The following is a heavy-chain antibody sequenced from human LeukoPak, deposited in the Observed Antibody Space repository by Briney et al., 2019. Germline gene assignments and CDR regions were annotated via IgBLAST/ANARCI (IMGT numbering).Heavy chain of an antibody. CDR3: ARDQHSSSSDY. J-gene: IGHJ4*02. V-gene: IGHV4-34*01. D-gene: IGHD6-6*01. CDR2: INHSGST. CDR1: GGSFSGYY. Sequence: SETLSLTCAVYGGSFSGYYWSWIRQPPGKGLEWIGEINHSGSTNYNPSLKSRVTISVDTSKNQFSLKLSSVTAADTAVYYCARDQHSSSSDYWGQGTLVTVSS.